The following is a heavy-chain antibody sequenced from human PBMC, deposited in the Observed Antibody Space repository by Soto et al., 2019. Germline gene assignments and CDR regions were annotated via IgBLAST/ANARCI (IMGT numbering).Heavy chain of an antibody. D-gene: IGHD3-10*01. CDR2: IIPIFGTA. CDR1: GGTFSSYA. CDR3: ATDGDYYGMDV. V-gene: IGHV1-69*06. Sequence: GASVKVSCNASGGTFSSYAISWVRQAPGQGLEWMGGIIPIFGTANYAQKFQGRVTITADKSTSTAYMELSSLRSEDTAVYYCATDGDYYGMDVWGQGTTVTVSS. J-gene: IGHJ6*02.